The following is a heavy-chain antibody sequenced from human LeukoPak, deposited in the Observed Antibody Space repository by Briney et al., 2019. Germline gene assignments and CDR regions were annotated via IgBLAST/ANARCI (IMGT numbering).Heavy chain of an antibody. J-gene: IGHJ4*02. CDR2: IIPIFGTA. V-gene: IGHV1-69*13. Sequence: GASVKVSCKASGYTFTSYGISWVRQAPGQGLEWMGGIIPIFGTANYAQKFQGRVTITADESTSTAYMELSSLRSEDTAVYYCASRQSGSPFNPFDYWGQGTLVTVSS. D-gene: IGHD1-26*01. CDR3: ASRQSGSPFNPFDY. CDR1: GYTFTSYG.